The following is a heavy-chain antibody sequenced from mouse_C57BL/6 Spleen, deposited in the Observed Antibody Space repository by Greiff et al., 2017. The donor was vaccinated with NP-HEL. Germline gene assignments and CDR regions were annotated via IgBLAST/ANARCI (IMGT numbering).Heavy chain of an antibody. V-gene: IGHV1-59*01. CDR3: ARFPHYYGSSYEGGY. J-gene: IGHJ2*01. CDR1: GYTFTSYW. Sequence: VQLQQPGAELVRPGTSVKLSCKASGYTFTSYWMHWVKQRPGQGLEWIGVIDPSDSYTNYNQKFKGKATLTVDTSSSTAYMQLSSLTSEDSAVYYCARFPHYYGSSYEGGYWGQGTTLTVSS. D-gene: IGHD1-1*01. CDR2: IDPSDSYT.